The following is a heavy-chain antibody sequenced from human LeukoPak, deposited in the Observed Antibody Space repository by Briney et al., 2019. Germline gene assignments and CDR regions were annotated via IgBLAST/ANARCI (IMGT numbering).Heavy chain of an antibody. J-gene: IGHJ6*02. V-gene: IGHV1-8*01. Sequence: GASVKVSCKASGYTFTSYDINWVRQATGQGLEWMGWMNPNSGNTGYAQKFQGRVTMTRNTSISTAYMELSSLRSEDTVVYYCARSEGRRFGKTTNYYYYGMDVWGQGTTVTVSS. CDR1: GYTFTSYD. CDR2: MNPNSGNT. D-gene: IGHD3-10*01. CDR3: ARSEGRRFGKTTNYYYYGMDV.